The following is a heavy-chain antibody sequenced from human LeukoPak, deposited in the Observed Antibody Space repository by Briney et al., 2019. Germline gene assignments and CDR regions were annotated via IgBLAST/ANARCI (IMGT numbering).Heavy chain of an antibody. CDR3: ARAFS. Sequence: GGSLRLSCAASGFSLSSQWMSWVRQAPGKGPEWVANIKEDGSQKSYVDSVKGRFTISRDNAKNSLYLQMNSLRAEDTAVYYCARAFSWGQGTLVTVSS. J-gene: IGHJ5*02. D-gene: IGHD3-16*01. V-gene: IGHV3-7*01. CDR2: IKEDGSQK. CDR1: GFSLSSQW.